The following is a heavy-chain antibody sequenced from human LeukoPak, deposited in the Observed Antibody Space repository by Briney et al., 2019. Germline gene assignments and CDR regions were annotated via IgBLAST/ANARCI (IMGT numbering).Heavy chain of an antibody. D-gene: IGHD2-15*01. CDR3: GRVRCSGGSCYPYYFYGMDV. Sequence: GGSLRLSCAASGFTFDDYTMHWVRQAPGKGLEWVSLITGDANGSSYADSVKGRFTISRDNAKNSLCLQMNSLRAEDTAVYYCGRVRCSGGSCYPYYFYGMDVWGQGTTVTVSS. V-gene: IGHV3-43*02. J-gene: IGHJ6*02. CDR1: GFTFDDYT. CDR2: ITGDANGS.